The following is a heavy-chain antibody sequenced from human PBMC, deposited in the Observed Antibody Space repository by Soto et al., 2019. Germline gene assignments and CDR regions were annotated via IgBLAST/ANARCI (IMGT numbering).Heavy chain of an antibody. Sequence: FQVMQSGGGLVQPGGSLRLACAASGFPFNTTDMSWVRQAPGKGQEWVSTISGSGKNTYYADFVQGRFTVSRDNSRNTIQLQLSSLTVNDTALYYCAKNSGWYNTWGQGALVTVSS. J-gene: IGHJ5*02. CDR2: ISGSGKNT. CDR1: GFPFNTTD. CDR3: AKNSGWYNT. D-gene: IGHD3-10*01. V-gene: IGHV3-23*01.